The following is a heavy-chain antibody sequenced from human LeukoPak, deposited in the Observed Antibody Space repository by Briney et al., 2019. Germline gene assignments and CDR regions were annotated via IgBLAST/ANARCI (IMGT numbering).Heavy chain of an antibody. D-gene: IGHD2-15*01. CDR3: ARAIVVDYYGMDV. J-gene: IGHJ6*02. V-gene: IGHV3-9*01. CDR2: ISWNSGSI. CDR1: GFTFDDYA. Sequence: GGSLRLSCAASGFTFDDYAMHWVRQAPGKGLEWVSGISWNSGSIGYADSVKGRFTISRDNAKNSLYLQMNSLRAEDTAVYYCARAIVVDYYGMDVWGQGTTVTVSS.